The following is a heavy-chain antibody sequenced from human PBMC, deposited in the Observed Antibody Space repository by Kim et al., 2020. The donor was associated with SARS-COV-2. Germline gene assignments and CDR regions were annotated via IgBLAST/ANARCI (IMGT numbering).Heavy chain of an antibody. D-gene: IGHD3-22*01. CDR2: IYYSGST. V-gene: IGHV4-31*03. Sequence: SETLSLTCTVSGGSISSGGYYWSWIRQHPGKGLEWIGYIYYSGSTYYNPSLKSRVTISVDTSKNQFSLKLSSVTAADTAVYYCARVALGRINYYDSSGYPERYFDLWGRGTLVTVSS. CDR1: GGSISSGGYY. CDR3: ARVALGRINYYDSSGYPERYFDL. J-gene: IGHJ2*01.